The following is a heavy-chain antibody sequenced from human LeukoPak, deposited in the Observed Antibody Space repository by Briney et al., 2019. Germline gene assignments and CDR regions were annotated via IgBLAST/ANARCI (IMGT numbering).Heavy chain of an antibody. J-gene: IGHJ5*02. D-gene: IGHD1-7*01. Sequence: GGSLRLSYVASGFAFSTYEMNWARQAPGKGLEWVSYISTSGSTIYYADSVKGRFTISRDDVKNSLYLQMDSLRAEDTAVYYCARSPGNWNYASDLWGQGTLVTVSS. V-gene: IGHV3-48*03. CDR2: ISTSGSTI. CDR1: GFAFSTYE. CDR3: ARSPGNWNYASDL.